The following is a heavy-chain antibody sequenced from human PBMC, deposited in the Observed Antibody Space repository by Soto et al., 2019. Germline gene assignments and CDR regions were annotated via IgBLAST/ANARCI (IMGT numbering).Heavy chain of an antibody. Sequence: LSLTCTVSGGSISSGGYYGSWIRQHPGKGLEWIGYIYYSGSTYYNPSLKSRVTISVDTSKNQFSLKLSSVTAADTAVHYCARSAAIYGMDVWGQGTTVTVSS. CDR2: IYYSGST. V-gene: IGHV4-31*03. CDR3: ARSAAIYGMDV. D-gene: IGHD2-2*01. CDR1: GGSISSGGYY. J-gene: IGHJ6*02.